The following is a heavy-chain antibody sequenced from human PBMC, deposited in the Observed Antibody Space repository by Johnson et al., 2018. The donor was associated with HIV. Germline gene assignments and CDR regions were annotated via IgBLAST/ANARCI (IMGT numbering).Heavy chain of an antibody. D-gene: IGHD3-3*01. CDR2: ISFDGSNK. CDR1: GITFSSYA. V-gene: IGHV3-30*04. CDR3: ARYSGPSDFWSGYRLVVAFNI. Sequence: QVQLVESGGGLEQPGGSLRLSCAASGITFSSYAMSWVRQAPGKGLEWVAVISFDGSNKYYADSVQGRFTISRDNSKKTLYLQMNSLRPEDTSVYYCARYSGPSDFWSGYRLVVAFNIWGQGTRVTVSS. J-gene: IGHJ3*02.